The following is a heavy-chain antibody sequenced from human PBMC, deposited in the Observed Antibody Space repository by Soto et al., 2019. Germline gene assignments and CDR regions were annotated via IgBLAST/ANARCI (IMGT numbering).Heavy chain of an antibody. V-gene: IGHV1-2*04. CDR3: ARDYYDGSASYGLDN. CDR2: INPNSRGA. J-gene: IGHJ3*02. Sequence: QLHLVQSGAEVKKPGASVKVSCKASGYTFTGYYIHRVRQAPGQGLEWMGWINPNSRGANIAQKFQGWVTMSRDTSISTTYMELSRLRSNDTAVYYCARDYYDGSASYGLDNWGQGTMVTVAS. D-gene: IGHD3-16*01. CDR1: GYTFTGYY.